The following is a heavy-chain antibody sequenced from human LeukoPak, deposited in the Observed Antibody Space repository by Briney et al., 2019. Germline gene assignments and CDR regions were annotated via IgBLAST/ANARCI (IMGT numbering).Heavy chain of an antibody. CDR3: ARAVGSGSYSDY. J-gene: IGHJ4*02. D-gene: IGHD3-10*01. CDR2: INHSGST. CDR1: GGSFSGYY. Sequence: PSETLSVTCAVYGGSFSGYYWSWIRQPPGKGLEWIGEINHSGSTNYNPSLKSRVTISVDTSKNQFSLKLSTVTAADTAVYYCARAVGSGSYSDYWGQGTLVTVSP. V-gene: IGHV4-34*01.